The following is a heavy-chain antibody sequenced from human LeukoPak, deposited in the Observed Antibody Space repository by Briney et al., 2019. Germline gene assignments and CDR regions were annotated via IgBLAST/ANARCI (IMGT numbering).Heavy chain of an antibody. D-gene: IGHD6-13*01. CDR2: MNPNSGNT. CDR1: GYTFTSYD. Sequence: ASVKVSCKASGYTFTSYDINWVRQATGQGLEWMGWMNPNSGNTGYAQKFQGRVTMTRNTSISTAYMELSSLRSEDTAVYYCAVLDGGSYSSSWYYFDYWGQGTLVTVSS. V-gene: IGHV1-8*01. J-gene: IGHJ4*02. CDR3: AVLDGGSYSSSWYYFDY.